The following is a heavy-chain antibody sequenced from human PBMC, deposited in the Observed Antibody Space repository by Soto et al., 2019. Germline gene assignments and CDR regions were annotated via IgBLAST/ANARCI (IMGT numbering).Heavy chain of an antibody. J-gene: IGHJ3*02. Sequence: SETLSLTCTVSGGSISSYYWSWIRQPPGKGLEWIGYIYYSGSTNYNPSLKSRVTISVDTSKNQFSLKLSSVTAADTAVYYYARDLDYGDYVGFAFDIWGQGTMVTVSS. D-gene: IGHD4-17*01. CDR1: GGSISSYY. V-gene: IGHV4-59*01. CDR2: IYYSGST. CDR3: ARDLDYGDYVGFAFDI.